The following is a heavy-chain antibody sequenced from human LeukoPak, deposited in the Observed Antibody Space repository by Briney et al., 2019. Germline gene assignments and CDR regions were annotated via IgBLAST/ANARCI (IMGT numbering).Heavy chain of an antibody. CDR3: ARHDYYGSLNWFDP. V-gene: IGHV4-39*01. CDR1: GGSLSSPNYY. J-gene: IGHJ5*02. Sequence: SETLSLTCIVSGGSLSSPNYYWGWIRQPPGKGLVWIGSIYYSGTTYYNPSLKSRLTISVDTSKNQFSLKLTSVTAADTAVYYCARHDYYGSLNWFDPWGQGTLITVSS. CDR2: IYYSGTT. D-gene: IGHD3-10*01.